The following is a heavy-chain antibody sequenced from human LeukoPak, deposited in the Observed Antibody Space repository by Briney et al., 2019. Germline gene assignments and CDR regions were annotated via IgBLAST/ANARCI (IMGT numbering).Heavy chain of an antibody. D-gene: IGHD3-3*01. CDR2: ISSGSTI. Sequence: PGGSLRLSCAASGFTFSSYSTNWVRQAPGKGLEWVSYISSGSTIYYADSVKGRFTISRDNAKNSLYLQMNSLRAEDTAVYYCARGRGHDFWSGYNDYWGQGTLVTVSS. CDR3: ARGRGHDFWSGYNDY. V-gene: IGHV3-48*01. CDR1: GFTFSSYS. J-gene: IGHJ4*02.